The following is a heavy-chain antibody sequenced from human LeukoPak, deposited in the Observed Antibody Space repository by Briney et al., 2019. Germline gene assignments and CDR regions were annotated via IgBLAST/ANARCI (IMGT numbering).Heavy chain of an antibody. CDR1: GFTFSSYE. V-gene: IGHV3-48*03. Sequence: GGSLRLSCAASGFTFSSYEMNWVRQAPGKGLEWVSYISSSGSTIYYADSVKGRFTISRDNARNSLYLQMNSLRAEDTAVYYCARKYCSSTSCLFDYWGQGTLVTVSS. CDR3: ARKYCSSTSCLFDY. D-gene: IGHD2-2*01. J-gene: IGHJ4*02. CDR2: ISSSGSTI.